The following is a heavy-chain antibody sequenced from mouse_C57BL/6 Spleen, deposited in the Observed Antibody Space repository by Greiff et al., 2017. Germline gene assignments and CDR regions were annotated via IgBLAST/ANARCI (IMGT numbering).Heavy chain of an antibody. CDR1: GYTFTSYG. V-gene: IGHV1-81*01. CDR3: ASSGGYGNYVEAMDY. D-gene: IGHD2-10*02. J-gene: IGHJ4*01. CDR2: IYPRSGNT. Sequence: VQLQQSGAELARPGASVKLSCKASGYTFTSYGISWVKQRTGQGLEWIGEIYPRSGNTYYNEKFKGKATLTADKSSSTAYMELRSLTSEDSAVYFGASSGGYGNYVEAMDYWGQGTSVTVSS.